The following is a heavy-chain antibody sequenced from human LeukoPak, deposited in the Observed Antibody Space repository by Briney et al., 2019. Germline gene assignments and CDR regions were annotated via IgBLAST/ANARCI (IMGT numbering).Heavy chain of an antibody. D-gene: IGHD1-14*01. CDR3: AKDRAPGLRTYYFDY. J-gene: IGHJ4*02. CDR2: ISGSGGST. V-gene: IGHV3-23*01. CDR1: GFTFSSYA. Sequence: PGGSLRLSCAASGFTFSSYAMSWVRQAPGKGLEWVSAISGSGGSTYYADSVKGRFTISRDNSKNTLYLQMNSLRAEDTAVYYCAKDRAPGLRTYYFDYWGQGTLVTVSS.